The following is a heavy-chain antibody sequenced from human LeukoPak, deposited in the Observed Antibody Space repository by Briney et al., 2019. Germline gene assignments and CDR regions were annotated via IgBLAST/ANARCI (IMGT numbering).Heavy chain of an antibody. CDR1: GFTFTAYL. J-gene: IGHJ4*02. Sequence: GRSLRLSCAASGFTFTAYLIHWVRQAPGKGLEWVAVMSSDGNAMFYADSVRGRFTISRDNSKNTLYLQMNSLRAEDTAVYYCVRESEYYFDHSASFDYWGQGTLVTVSS. CDR2: MSSDGNAM. D-gene: IGHD3-22*01. V-gene: IGHV3-30-3*01. CDR3: VRESEYYFDHSASFDY.